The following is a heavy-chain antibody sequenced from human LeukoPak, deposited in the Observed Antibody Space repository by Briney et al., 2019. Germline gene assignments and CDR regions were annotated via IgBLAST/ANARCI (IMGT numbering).Heavy chain of an antibody. CDR2: IYSTGST. Sequence: PSETLSLTGTVSGGSINFYYWSWIRQPAGKGLEWIGRIYSTGSTNYSPSLKSRVTMSVDKSKNQFSLNLSSVTAADTAVYYCARGIADPYSFDSWGRGTLVTVSS. CDR1: GGSINFYY. CDR3: ARGIADPYSFDS. V-gene: IGHV4-4*07. D-gene: IGHD6-13*01. J-gene: IGHJ4*02.